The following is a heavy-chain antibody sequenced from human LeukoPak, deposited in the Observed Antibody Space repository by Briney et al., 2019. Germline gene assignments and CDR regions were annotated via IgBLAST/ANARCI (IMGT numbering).Heavy chain of an antibody. CDR3: ARLYGGNSGYFDY. D-gene: IGHD4-23*01. CDR2: IYYSGST. J-gene: IGHJ4*02. Sequence: SETLSLTCTVSGGSISSYYWSWIRQPPGKGLEWIGYIYYSGSTNYNPSLKSRVTISVDTSKNQFSLKLSSVTAADTAVYYCARLYGGNSGYFDYWGQGTLVTVSS. V-gene: IGHV4-59*01. CDR1: GGSISSYY.